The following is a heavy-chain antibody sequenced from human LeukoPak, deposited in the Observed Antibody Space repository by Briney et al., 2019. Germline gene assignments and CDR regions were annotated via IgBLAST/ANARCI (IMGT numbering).Heavy chain of an antibody. Sequence: SETLSLTCTVSGGSISSYYWTWIRQPPGQGLEWLGYIYYSGSTNYNPSLKSRVTISLDTSKNQFSLRLTSVTAADTAVYYCARVSGWDHDYWGQGTLVTVSS. V-gene: IGHV4-59*01. CDR3: ARVSGWDHDY. CDR2: IYYSGST. J-gene: IGHJ4*02. D-gene: IGHD6-19*01. CDR1: GGSISSYY.